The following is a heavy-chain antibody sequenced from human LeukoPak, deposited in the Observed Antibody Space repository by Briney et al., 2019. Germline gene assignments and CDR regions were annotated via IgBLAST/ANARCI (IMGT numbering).Heavy chain of an antibody. D-gene: IGHD6-19*01. CDR1: GFTFSNYD. J-gene: IGHJ3*02. CDR3: ARVLLPDSNGWYGAFDI. V-gene: IGHV3-13*01. CDR2: IGTAGDT. Sequence: GGSLRLSCAASGFTFSNYDMHWVRQATGKGLERVSAIGTAGDTYYPGSVKGRFTISRENAKNSLYLQMNSLRAGETAVYYCARVLLPDSNGWYGAFDIWGQGTMVTVSS.